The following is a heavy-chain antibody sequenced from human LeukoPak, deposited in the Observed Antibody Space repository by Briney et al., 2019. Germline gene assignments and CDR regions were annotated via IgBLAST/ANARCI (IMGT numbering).Heavy chain of an antibody. CDR3: ARQGYSGHSQGAADY. D-gene: IGHD4-23*01. CDR2: ISAHNGNT. V-gene: IGHV1-18*01. CDR1: GYTFSIYG. Sequence: GASVKVSCKASGYTFSIYGFSWVRQAPGQGLEWMGWISAHNGNTNYAQKFQGRVTMTTDTSTSTAHMELRSLRSDDTAVYYCARQGYSGHSQGAADYWGQGTLVIVSS. J-gene: IGHJ4*02.